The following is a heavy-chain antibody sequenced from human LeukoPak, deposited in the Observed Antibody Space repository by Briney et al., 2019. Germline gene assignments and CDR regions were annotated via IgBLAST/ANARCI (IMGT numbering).Heavy chain of an antibody. J-gene: IGHJ1*01. CDR2: IIVGSGET. CDR1: GFAFTSSA. Sequence: SVKVSCKASGFAFTSSAIQWVRQARGQRLEWLGWIIVGSGETSYAQKLQERVTITTDMSTGTSYMELSSLSPEDTAVYYCAKSRARIAVAGTVYFQHWGQGTLVTVSS. D-gene: IGHD6-19*01. V-gene: IGHV1-58*02. CDR3: AKSRARIAVAGTVYFQH.